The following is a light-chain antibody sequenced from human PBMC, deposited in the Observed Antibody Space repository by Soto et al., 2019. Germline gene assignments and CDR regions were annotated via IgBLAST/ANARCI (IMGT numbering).Light chain of an antibody. V-gene: IGKV1-5*03. J-gene: IGKJ5*01. CDR3: QQYNSYPLT. CDR1: QSISSW. CDR2: KAS. Sequence: DIQMTQSPSTLSASVGDRVTITCRASQSISSWLAWYQQKPGKAPKLLIYKASSLESGVPSRFSGSGSGTEFTLTFSSLQHDDFATYYCQQYNSYPLTFGQGTRLEIK.